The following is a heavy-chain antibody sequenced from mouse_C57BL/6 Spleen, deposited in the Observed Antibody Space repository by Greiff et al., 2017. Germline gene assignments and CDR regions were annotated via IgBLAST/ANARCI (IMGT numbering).Heavy chain of an antibody. Sequence: EVQLQQSGAELVRPGASVKLSCTASGFNIKDYYMHWVKQRPEQGLEWIGRIDPEDGDTEYAPKFQGKATMTADTSSNTAYLQLSSLTSEDTVVYYCTTGGSSYGAMDYWGQGTSVTVSS. CDR2: IDPEDGDT. V-gene: IGHV14-1*01. CDR3: TTGGSSYGAMDY. J-gene: IGHJ4*01. D-gene: IGHD1-1*01. CDR1: GFNIKDYY.